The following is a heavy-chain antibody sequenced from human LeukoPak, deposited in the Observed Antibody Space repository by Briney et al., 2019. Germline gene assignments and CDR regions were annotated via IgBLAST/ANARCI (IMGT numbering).Heavy chain of an antibody. D-gene: IGHD5-12*01. Sequence: GGSLRLSCSASGFTFSSYAMHWVRQAPGKGLEYVSAISSNGGSTYYADSVKGRFTISRDNSKNTLYLQMSSLRAEDTAVYYYIVATIGLSVYFDYWGQGTLVTVSS. J-gene: IGHJ4*02. CDR3: IVATIGLSVYFDY. CDR2: ISSNGGST. CDR1: GFTFSSYA. V-gene: IGHV3-64D*06.